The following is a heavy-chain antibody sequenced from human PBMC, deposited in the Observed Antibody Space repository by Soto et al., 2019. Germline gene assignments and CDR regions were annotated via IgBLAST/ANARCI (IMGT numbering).Heavy chain of an antibody. D-gene: IGHD1-26*01. Sequence: QVQLVESGGGVVQPGRSLRLSCAASGFTFSHYAMHWVRQAPRKGLEWVALMSDDGSNEYYADSVKGRFTISRDNSKNTLYLQMNSLRAEDTAVYYCAKDGSHNFDYWGQGTLVTVSS. CDR1: GFTFSHYA. V-gene: IGHV3-30*18. J-gene: IGHJ4*02. CDR2: MSDDGSNE. CDR3: AKDGSHNFDY.